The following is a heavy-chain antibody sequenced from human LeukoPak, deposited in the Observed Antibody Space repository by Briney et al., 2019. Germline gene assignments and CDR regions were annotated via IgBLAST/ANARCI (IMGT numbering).Heavy chain of an antibody. V-gene: IGHV4-4*07. Sequence: SETLSLTCTVSGGSISSYYWSWIRQPAGKGLEWIGRIYTSGSTNYNPSLKSRVTMSADTSKNQFSLKLSSVTAADTAVYYCARDRYYYDSSGYYWLFDYWGQGTLVTVSS. CDR2: IYTSGST. CDR1: GGSISSYY. CDR3: ARDRYYYDSSGYYWLFDY. D-gene: IGHD3-22*01. J-gene: IGHJ4*02.